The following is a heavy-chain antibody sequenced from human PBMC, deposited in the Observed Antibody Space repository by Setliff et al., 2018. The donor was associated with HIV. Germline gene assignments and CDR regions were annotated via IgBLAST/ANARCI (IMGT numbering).Heavy chain of an antibody. CDR2: IYYSGTT. J-gene: IGHJ4*02. CDR3: ARPSLSLVRGIINSGDRFFDY. Sequence: PSETLSLTCTVSGASVNSNNYYWGWIRQPPGKGLEWIASIYYSGTTYYNPSLKSRVTISVDTSKNQFSLKLSSVTAADTAVYYCARPSLSLVRGIINSGDRFFDYWGQGSLVTAPQ. D-gene: IGHD3-10*01. V-gene: IGHV4-39*01. CDR1: GASVNSNNYY.